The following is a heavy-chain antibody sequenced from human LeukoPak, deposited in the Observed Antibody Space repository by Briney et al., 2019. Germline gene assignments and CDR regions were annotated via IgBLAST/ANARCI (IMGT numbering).Heavy chain of an antibody. CDR3: ARDRYCSGGSCYGWFDP. CDR1: GFTFSDYY. J-gene: IGHJ5*02. Sequence: GGSLRLPCAASGFTFSDYYRSWIRQAPGKGLEWVSYISSSSSYTNYAASVKGRFTISRDNAKNSLYLQMNSLRAEDTAVYHCARDRYCSGGSCYGWFDPWGQGTLVTVSS. D-gene: IGHD2-15*01. CDR2: ISSSSSYT. V-gene: IGHV3-11*05.